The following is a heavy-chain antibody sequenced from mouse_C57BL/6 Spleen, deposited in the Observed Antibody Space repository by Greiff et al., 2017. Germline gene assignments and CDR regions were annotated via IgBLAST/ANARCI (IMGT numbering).Heavy chain of an antibody. J-gene: IGHJ1*03. V-gene: IGHV1-53*01. Sequence: QVQLQQPGTELVKPGASVKLSCKASGYTFTSYWMHWVKQRPGQGLEWIGNINPSNGGTNYNEKFKSKATLTVDKSSSTAYMQLSSLTSEDSAVYDCERRDYGSSPYWYFDVWGTGTTVTVSS. CDR1: GYTFTSYW. D-gene: IGHD1-1*01. CDR2: INPSNGGT. CDR3: ERRDYGSSPYWYFDV.